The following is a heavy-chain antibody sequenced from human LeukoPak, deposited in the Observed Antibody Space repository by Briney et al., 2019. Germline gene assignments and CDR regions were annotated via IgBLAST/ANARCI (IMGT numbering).Heavy chain of an antibody. CDR3: ARVTRYCSGGSCDHDAFDI. D-gene: IGHD2-15*01. Sequence: ASVKVSCKASGYTFTSYDINWVRQATGQGLEWMGWMNPNSGNTGYAQKFQGRVTMTRNTSISTAYMEPSSLRSEDTAVYYCARVTRYCSGGSCDHDAFDIWGQGTMVTVSS. CDR2: MNPNSGNT. CDR1: GYTFTSYD. V-gene: IGHV1-8*01. J-gene: IGHJ3*02.